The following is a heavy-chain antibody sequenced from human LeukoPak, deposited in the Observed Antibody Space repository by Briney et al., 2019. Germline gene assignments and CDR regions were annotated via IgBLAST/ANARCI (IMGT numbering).Heavy chain of an antibody. CDR3: AKDSFVVVPAAMGNWFDP. J-gene: IGHJ5*02. D-gene: IGHD2-2*01. CDR2: ISNTGDST. Sequence: GGSLRLSCAASGFSFSSYAMSWVRQAPGKGLEWVSTISNTGDSTYFADSVKGRFTISRDNSKNTLYLQMNSLRAEDTAVYYCAKDSFVVVPAAMGNWFDPWGQGTLVTVSS. CDR1: GFSFSSYA. V-gene: IGHV3-23*01.